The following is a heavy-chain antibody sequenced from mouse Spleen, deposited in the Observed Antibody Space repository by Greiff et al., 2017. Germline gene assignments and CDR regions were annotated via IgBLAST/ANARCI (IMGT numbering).Heavy chain of an antibody. D-gene: IGHD2-13*01. CDR3: ATTMMTGFAY. J-gene: IGHJ3*01. V-gene: IGHV5-9*04. Sequence: EVKLMESGGGLVKRGGSLKLSCAASGFTFSSYAMSWVRQTPEKRLEWVATISSGGGNTYYPDSVKGRFTISRDNAKNTLYLQMSSLKSEDTAMYYCATTMMTGFAYWGQGTLVTVSA. CDR2: ISSGGGNT. CDR1: GFTFSSYA.